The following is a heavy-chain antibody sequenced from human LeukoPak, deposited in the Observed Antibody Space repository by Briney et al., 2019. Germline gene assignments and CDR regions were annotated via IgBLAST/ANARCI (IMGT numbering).Heavy chain of an antibody. Sequence: GGSLRLSCAASGFTFSSYAMSWVRQAPGKGLEWVSAISGSGGSTYYADSVKGWFTISRDNSKNTLYLQMNSLRAEDTAVYYCAKAIGGSPDSFDYWGQGTLVTVSS. V-gene: IGHV3-23*01. CDR2: ISGSGGST. CDR3: AKAIGGSPDSFDY. CDR1: GFTFSSYA. D-gene: IGHD1-26*01. J-gene: IGHJ4*02.